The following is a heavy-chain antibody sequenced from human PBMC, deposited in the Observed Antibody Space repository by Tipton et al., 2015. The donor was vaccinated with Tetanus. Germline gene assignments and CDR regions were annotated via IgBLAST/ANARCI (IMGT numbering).Heavy chain of an antibody. CDR1: GDSISSGGYY. CDR3: ARDGGNYFYYGMNV. Sequence: TLSLTCTVAGDSISSGGYYWNWVRQNPGKGLEWLGYIFSGGTTFYSPSLNGRVSMSLDTSKNLFALRLASVTAADTAVYYCARDGGNYFYYGMNVWGQGAAVTVSS. J-gene: IGHJ6*02. CDR2: IFSGGTT. V-gene: IGHV4-31*03.